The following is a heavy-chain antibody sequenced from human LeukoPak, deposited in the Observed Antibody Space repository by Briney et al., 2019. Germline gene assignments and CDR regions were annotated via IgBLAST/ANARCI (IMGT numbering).Heavy chain of an antibody. CDR1: GGFISSSSYY. CDR3: ARVGGSYSFIFDY. V-gene: IGHV4-39*07. Sequence: PSETLSLTCTVSGGFISSSSYYWGWIRQPPGKGLEWIGSIYYSGSTYYNPSLKSRVTISVDTSKNQFSLKLSSVTAADTAVYYCARVGGSYSFIFDYWGQGTLVTVSS. D-gene: IGHD1-26*01. CDR2: IYYSGST. J-gene: IGHJ4*02.